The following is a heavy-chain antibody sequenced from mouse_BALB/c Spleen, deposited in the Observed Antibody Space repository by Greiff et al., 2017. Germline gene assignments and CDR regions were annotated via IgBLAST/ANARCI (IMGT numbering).Heavy chain of an antibody. V-gene: IGHV14-3*02. CDR1: GFNIKDTY. CDR3: ARWRSWYFDV. Sequence: EVQLQESGAELVKPGASVKLSCTASGFNIKDTYMHWVKQRPEQGLEWIGRIDPANGNTKYDPKFQGKATITADTSSNTAYLQLSSLTSEDTAVYYCARWRSWYFDVWGAGTTVTVSS. J-gene: IGHJ1*01. CDR2: IDPANGNT.